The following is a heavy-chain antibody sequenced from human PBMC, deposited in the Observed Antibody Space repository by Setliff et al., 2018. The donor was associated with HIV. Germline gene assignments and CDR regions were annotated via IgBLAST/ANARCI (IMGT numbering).Heavy chain of an antibody. CDR2: IYYSGST. Sequence: KTSETLSLTCTVSGGSISSSNYDWGWIRQPPGKGLEWIGSIYYSGSTYYNPSLKSRVTISVDTSKNQFSLKLSSVTAADTAVYYCARANFWSGYYGYWGQGTLVTVSS. D-gene: IGHD3-3*01. V-gene: IGHV4-39*07. CDR1: GGSISSSNYD. CDR3: ARANFWSGYYGY. J-gene: IGHJ4*02.